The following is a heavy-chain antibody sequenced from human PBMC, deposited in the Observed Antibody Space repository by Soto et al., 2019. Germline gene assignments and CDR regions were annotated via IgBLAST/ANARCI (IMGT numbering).Heavy chain of an antibody. CDR3: AHSRYYDFWSGYPHYYYYGMDV. CDR1: GFSLSTSGVG. V-gene: IGHV2-5*02. J-gene: IGHJ6*02. D-gene: IGHD3-3*01. Sequence: QITLKESGPTLVKPTQTLTLTCTFSGFSLSTSGVGVGWIRQPPGKALEWLALIYWDDAKRYSPSLKSRLTLTKDTSKNQVVLTMTNMDPVDTATYYCAHSRYYDFWSGYPHYYYYGMDVWGQGTTVTVSS. CDR2: IYWDDAK.